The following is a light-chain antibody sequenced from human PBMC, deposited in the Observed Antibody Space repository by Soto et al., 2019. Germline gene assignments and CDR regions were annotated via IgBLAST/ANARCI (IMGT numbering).Light chain of an antibody. CDR3: SSYTSSNTLV. V-gene: IGLV2-14*01. CDR1: NNDAGNNNA. J-gene: IGLJ2*01. CDR2: EVS. Sequence: QSALTQPASVSGSPGQSITIPCTGVNNDAGNNNAVSWYQHLPDKAPKVIIFEVSNRPSGVSDRFSGSKSGNTASLTISGLQAEDEGDYYCSSYTSSNTLVFGGGTKVTVL.